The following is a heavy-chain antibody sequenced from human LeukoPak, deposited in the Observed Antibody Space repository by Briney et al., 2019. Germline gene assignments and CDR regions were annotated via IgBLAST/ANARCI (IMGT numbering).Heavy chain of an antibody. J-gene: IGHJ4*02. CDR2: IRYDGRNK. CDR3: ARISNYESPIAYYFDY. CDR1: GFIFSTYG. Sequence: GGSLRLSCAASGFIFSTYGMHWVRQAPGKGLEWVTFIRYDGRNKDYADSVKGRFTISRDNSKNTLYLQMNSLRAEDTAVYYCARISNYESPIAYYFDYWGQGTLVTVSS. V-gene: IGHV3-30*02. D-gene: IGHD4-11*01.